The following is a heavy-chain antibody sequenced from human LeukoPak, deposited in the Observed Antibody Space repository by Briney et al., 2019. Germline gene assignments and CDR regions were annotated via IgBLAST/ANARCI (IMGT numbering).Heavy chain of an antibody. CDR1: GGSISNYY. V-gene: IGHV4-4*07. CDR3: ARATYYYALGSHFYYFDY. CDR2: FYSSGTT. J-gene: IGHJ4*02. D-gene: IGHD3-10*01. Sequence: PSETLSLTCTVSGGSISNYYWSWIRKSAGKGLEWLGRFYSSGTTHYSPSLNRRVTMSVDTSKNQFSLKLTSVTAADTAVYYCARATYYYALGSHFYYFDYWGQGTLVTVSS.